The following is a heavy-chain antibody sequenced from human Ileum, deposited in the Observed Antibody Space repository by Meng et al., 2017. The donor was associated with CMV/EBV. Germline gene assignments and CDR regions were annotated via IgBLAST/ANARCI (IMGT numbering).Heavy chain of an antibody. CDR3: ARAAARGVPVDL. Sequence: RLQKSGQSLWRPWQTSPLPCTVTVGSFTSYHWTWIRQPAGKGLEWIGRIHPTGTTDDNPSLRSRVSMSLDKSKNQFSLKLTSVTAADTAVYYCARAAARGVPVDLWGQGTLVTVSS. J-gene: IGHJ5*02. V-gene: IGHV4-4*07. D-gene: IGHD3-10*01. CDR2: IHPTGTT. CDR1: VGSFTSYH.